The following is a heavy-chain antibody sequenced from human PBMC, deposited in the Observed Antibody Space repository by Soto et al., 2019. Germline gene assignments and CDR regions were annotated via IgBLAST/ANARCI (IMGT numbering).Heavy chain of an antibody. Sequence: EVQLLESGGGLVQPGGSLRLSCAASTFAFNNYAMSWVRQAPGKGLEWVSAISADGDSTYNADSVKGRFTIFRDNSKNTLFLQMISLRVEDTAVYYCAKGGVTIFGVGGAMDVWGQGTTVTVSS. CDR1: TFAFNNYA. CDR2: ISADGDST. V-gene: IGHV3-23*01. D-gene: IGHD3-3*01. J-gene: IGHJ6*02. CDR3: AKGGVTIFGVGGAMDV.